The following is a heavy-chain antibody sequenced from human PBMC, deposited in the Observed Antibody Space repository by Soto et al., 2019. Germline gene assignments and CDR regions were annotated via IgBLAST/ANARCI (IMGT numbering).Heavy chain of an antibody. CDR2: TRNKANSYTT. V-gene: IGHV3-72*01. CDR3: ASIVVVDARFLFEI. J-gene: IGHJ3*02. D-gene: IGHD2-15*01. CDR1: GFTFSDHY. Sequence: GGSLRLSCAASGFTFSDHYMDWVRQAPGKGLEWVGRTRNKANSYTTEYAASVKGRFTISRDDSKNSLYLQMNSLKTEDRAVYYCASIVVVDARFLFEIWGQGTMVTVSS.